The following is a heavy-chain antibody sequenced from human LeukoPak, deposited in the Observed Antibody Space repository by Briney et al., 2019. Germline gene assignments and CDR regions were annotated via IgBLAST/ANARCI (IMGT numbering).Heavy chain of an antibody. J-gene: IGHJ3*02. CDR3: AREMGISGSGGALDI. CDR2: INHSGST. V-gene: IGHV4-34*01. Sequence: SETLSLTCAVYGGSFSGYYWSWIRQPPGKGLEWIGEINHSGSTNYNPSLKSRVTISIDSSKNHFSLQLSSVTASDTATYYCAREMGISGSGGALDIWGQGTKVTVSS. D-gene: IGHD3-3*01. CDR1: GGSFSGYY.